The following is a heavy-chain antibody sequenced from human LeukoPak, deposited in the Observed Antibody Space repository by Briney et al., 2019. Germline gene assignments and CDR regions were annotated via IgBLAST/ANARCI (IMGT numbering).Heavy chain of an antibody. V-gene: IGHV3-53*01. CDR1: GFTVSSNY. CDR2: IYSGGST. J-gene: IGHJ4*02. CDR3: ARDPYGDYYFDY. D-gene: IGHD4-17*01. Sequence: GGSLRLSCAASGFTVSSNYMSWVRQAPGKGLEWVSVIYSGGSTYYADSVKGRLTISRDNSKNTLYLQMNSLRAEDTAVYYCARDPYGDYYFDYWGQGTLVTVSS.